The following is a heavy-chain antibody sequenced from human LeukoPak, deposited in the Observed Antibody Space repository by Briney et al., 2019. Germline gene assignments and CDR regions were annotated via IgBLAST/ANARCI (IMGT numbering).Heavy chain of an antibody. D-gene: IGHD5-18*01. CDR1: GYTFTAYY. J-gene: IGHJ4*02. V-gene: IGHV1-2*02. CDR2: VNPNSGGT. CDR3: ARGSSAYSYGSDNY. Sequence: GASVKVSCKASGYTFTAYYMHWVRQAPGQGLEWMGWVNPNSGGTSYAQKFQGRVTMTKDTSISTAYMELSRLTSDDTAVYYCARGSSAYSYGSDNYWGQGTLVTVSS.